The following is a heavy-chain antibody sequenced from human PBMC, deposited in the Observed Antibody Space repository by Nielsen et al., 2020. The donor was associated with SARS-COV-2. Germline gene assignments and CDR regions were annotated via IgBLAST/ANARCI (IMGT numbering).Heavy chain of an antibody. D-gene: IGHD2-2*01. CDR1: GFTFSSYA. CDR2: ISGSGGST. CDR3: AKEISGQDIVVVPAALFDH. J-gene: IGHJ4*02. V-gene: IGHV3-23*01. Sequence: GESLKISCAASGFTFSSYAMSWVRQAPGKGLEWVSAISGSGGSTYYADSVKGRFTISRDNSKNTLYLQMNSLRAEDTAVYYCAKEISGQDIVVVPAALFDHWGQGTLVTVSS.